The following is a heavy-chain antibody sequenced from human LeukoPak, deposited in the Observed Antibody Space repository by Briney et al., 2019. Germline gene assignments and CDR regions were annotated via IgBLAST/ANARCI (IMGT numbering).Heavy chain of an antibody. D-gene: IGHD2-2*01. CDR3: VRLPRGGYYQLLWGAFDI. V-gene: IGHV5-10-1*01. Sequence: GESLKISCKGSGYSFTSYWISWVRQMSGKGLEWMGRIDPSDSYPNYSPSFQGHVTISADKSISTAYLQWSSLKASDTAMYYCVRLPRGGYYQLLWGAFDIWGQGTMVTVSS. CDR1: GYSFTSYW. CDR2: IDPSDSYP. J-gene: IGHJ3*02.